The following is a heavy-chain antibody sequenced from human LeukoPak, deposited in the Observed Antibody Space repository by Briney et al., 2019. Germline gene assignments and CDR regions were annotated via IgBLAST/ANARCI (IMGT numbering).Heavy chain of an antibody. J-gene: IGHJ6*02. CDR1: GYTFTSYY. Sequence: ASVKVSCKASGYTFTSYYMHWVRQAPGQGLEWMGIINPSGGSTSYAQKFQGRVTMTRDTSTSTVYMELSSLRSEDTAVYYCASSRYGDPGSYYYYGMDVWGQGTTVTVSS. D-gene: IGHD4-17*01. V-gene: IGHV1-46*01. CDR3: ASSRYGDPGSYYYYGMDV. CDR2: INPSGGST.